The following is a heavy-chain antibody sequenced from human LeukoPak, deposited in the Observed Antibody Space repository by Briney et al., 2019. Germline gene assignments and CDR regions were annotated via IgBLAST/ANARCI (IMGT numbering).Heavy chain of an antibody. D-gene: IGHD2-21*01. CDR1: GFTLSSYS. CDR3: ARDHSILDHDY. CDR2: ISSSSSTI. Sequence: VGSLRLSCAASGFTLSSYSMNWVRQAPGKGLEWVSYISSSSSTIYYADSVKGRFTISRDNAKNSLYLQMNSLRAEDTAVYYCARDHSILDHDYWGQGTLVTVSS. V-gene: IGHV3-48*01. J-gene: IGHJ4*02.